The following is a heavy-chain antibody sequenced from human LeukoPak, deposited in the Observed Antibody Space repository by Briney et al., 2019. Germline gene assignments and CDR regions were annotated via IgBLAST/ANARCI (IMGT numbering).Heavy chain of an antibody. J-gene: IGHJ4*02. CDR3: ARGLAGRSGLFDY. Sequence: TGGSLRLSCAASGFNVSSNYMSWVRQAPGKGLEWVSSISSSSSYIYYAGSVKGRFTISRDNAKNSLYLQMNSLRAEDTAVYYCARGLAGRSGLFDYWGQGTLVTVSS. D-gene: IGHD2-15*01. V-gene: IGHV3-21*01. CDR2: ISSSSSYI. CDR1: GFNVSSNY.